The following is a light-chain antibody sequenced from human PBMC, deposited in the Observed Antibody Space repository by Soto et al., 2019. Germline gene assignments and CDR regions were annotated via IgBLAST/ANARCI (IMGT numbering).Light chain of an antibody. CDR3: QQYGSSPYT. CDR2: GAS. J-gene: IGKJ2*01. V-gene: IGKV3-20*01. CDR1: QSVTSSY. Sequence: EIVLTQSPGTLSLSPGERATLSCRASQSVTSSYLAWYQQKPGQAPRLLLYGASNRATGIPDRFSGRGSGTDFTLTISRLEPEDFAVYYCQQYGSSPYTFGQGTKLEIK.